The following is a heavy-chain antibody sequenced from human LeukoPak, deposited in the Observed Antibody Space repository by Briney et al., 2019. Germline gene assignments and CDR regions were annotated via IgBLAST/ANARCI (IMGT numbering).Heavy chain of an antibody. Sequence: ASVKVSCKASGYTFTSYYMHWVRQAPGQVLEWMGIINPSGGSTSYAQKFQGRVTMTRDTSTSTVYMELSSLRSEDTAVYYCARDLIAARPPTSTMDYGMDVWGQGTTVTVSS. CDR1: GYTFTSYY. CDR3: ARDLIAARPPTSTMDYGMDV. J-gene: IGHJ6*02. V-gene: IGHV1-46*01. D-gene: IGHD6-6*01. CDR2: INPSGGST.